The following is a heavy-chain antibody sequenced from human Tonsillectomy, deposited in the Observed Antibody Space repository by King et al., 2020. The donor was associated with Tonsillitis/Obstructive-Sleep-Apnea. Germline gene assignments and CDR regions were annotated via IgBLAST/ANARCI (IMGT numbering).Heavy chain of an antibody. Sequence: VQLVESGGGLVQPGRSLRLSCTTSGFTFGDYAMSWVRQAPGKGLEWVGFIRSKAYGGTTEYAASGKDRFTISRDDSKGLAYLQMNSLKTEDTAVYYCTRGIVVVDWGQGTLVTVSS. CDR3: TRGIVVVD. D-gene: IGHD2-21*01. V-gene: IGHV3-49*04. CDR2: IRSKAYGGTT. CDR1: GFTFGDYA. J-gene: IGHJ4*02.